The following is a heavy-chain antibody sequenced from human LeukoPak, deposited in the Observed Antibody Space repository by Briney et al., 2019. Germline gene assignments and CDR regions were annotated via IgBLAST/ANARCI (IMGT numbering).Heavy chain of an antibody. V-gene: IGHV3-48*03. CDR3: ARNYYCSNHDYYYMDV. CDR2: ISSSGSTI. Sequence: GGSLILSCAAAGFSFSSYEMNCVRQAAGKGLEWVSYISSSGSTIYYAASVKGRFTISRHNAKSSLYLQMNSMSAEATALYCCARNYYCSNHDYYYMDVWGKGTTVTISS. J-gene: IGHJ6*03. CDR1: GFSFSSYE. D-gene: IGHD4-11*01.